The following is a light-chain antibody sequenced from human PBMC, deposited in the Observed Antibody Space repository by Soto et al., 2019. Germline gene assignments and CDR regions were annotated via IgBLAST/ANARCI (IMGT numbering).Light chain of an antibody. CDR1: QSVSNSY. V-gene: IGKV3D-20*01. CDR3: VQDGSSLIT. J-gene: IGKJ5*01. CDR2: DAS. Sequence: EIVLTQSPATLSLSPGERATLSCGASQSVSNSYLTWYQQIPSLAPRLLIYDASTRATPIPDRFRGSGSWTDSILSINRLEPDDFAVYFCVQDGSSLITFGHGTRLQIK.